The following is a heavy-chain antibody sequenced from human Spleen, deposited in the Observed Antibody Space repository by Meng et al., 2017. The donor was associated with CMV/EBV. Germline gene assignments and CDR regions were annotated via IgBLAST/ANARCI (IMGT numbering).Heavy chain of an antibody. J-gene: IGHJ5*02. CDR1: GYTFTSYG. V-gene: IGHV1-18*01. D-gene: IGHD3-16*01. CDR2: ISAYNGNT. Sequence: ASVKVSCKASGYTFTSYGISWVRQAPGQGLEWMGWISAYNGNTNYAQKLQGRVTVTTDTSTSTAYMELRSLRSDDTAVYYCARDGNDYFMSGNWFDPWGQGTLVTVSS. CDR3: ARDGNDYFMSGNWFDP.